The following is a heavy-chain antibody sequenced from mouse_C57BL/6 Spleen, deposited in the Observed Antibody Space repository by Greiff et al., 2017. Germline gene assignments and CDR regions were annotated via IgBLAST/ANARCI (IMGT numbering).Heavy chain of an antibody. CDR2: IYPGSGST. Sequence: QVHVKQSGAELVKPGASVKMSCKASGYTFTSYWITWVKQRPGQGLEWIGDIYPGSGSTNYNEKFKSKATLTVDTSSSTAYMQLSSLTSEDSAVYYCARSPLFAYWGQGTLVTVSA. CDR1: GYTFTSYW. J-gene: IGHJ3*01. V-gene: IGHV1-55*01. CDR3: ARSPLFAY.